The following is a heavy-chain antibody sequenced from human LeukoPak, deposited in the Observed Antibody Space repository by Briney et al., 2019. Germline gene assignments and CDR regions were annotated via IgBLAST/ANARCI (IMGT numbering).Heavy chain of an antibody. D-gene: IGHD5-18*01. J-gene: IGHJ4*02. V-gene: IGHV5-51*01. CDR2: IYPGGSDT. CDR3: ARLIGYTHYY. Sequence: GESLKISCEGSGYRFTGYWIAWVRQIPGKGLEWMGIIYPGGSDTRYSPSFQGQVTISADKSISTAYLQWSSLKASDTAMYYCARLIGYTHYYWGQGTLVTVSS. CDR1: GYRFTGYW.